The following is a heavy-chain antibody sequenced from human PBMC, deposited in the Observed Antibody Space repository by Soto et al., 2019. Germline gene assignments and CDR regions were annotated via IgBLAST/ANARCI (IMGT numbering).Heavy chain of an antibody. J-gene: IGHJ4*02. Sequence: GGSLRLSCAASGFTFSSYTMNWVRQAPGKGLEWVSSVSSSSTYIYYADSVKGRFTISRDNAKNSLYLQMNSLRAEDTAIYYCERAYHRNTSYGGQFDYWGQGTLVTVSS. CDR1: GFTFSSYT. CDR2: VSSSSTYI. V-gene: IGHV3-21*01. CDR3: ERAYHRNTSYGGQFDY. D-gene: IGHD2-2*01.